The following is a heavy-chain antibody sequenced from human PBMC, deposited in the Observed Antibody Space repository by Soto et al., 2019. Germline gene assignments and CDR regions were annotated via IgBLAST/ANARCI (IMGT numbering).Heavy chain of an antibody. J-gene: IGHJ4*02. V-gene: IGHV1-18*01. CDR2: ISAHNGNT. D-gene: IGHD3-10*01. CDR1: SYIFGSYG. CDR3: ASAYYRASGSLTHFGY. Sequence: QVQLVQSGAEVKKPGASVKVSCKASSYIFGSYGISWVRQAPGQGLEWMGWISAHNGNTNYAQKLQGRVTMTTDTSRSTACMELRGLRAGDTAVYYCASAYYRASGSLTHFGYWGRGTLVTVCS.